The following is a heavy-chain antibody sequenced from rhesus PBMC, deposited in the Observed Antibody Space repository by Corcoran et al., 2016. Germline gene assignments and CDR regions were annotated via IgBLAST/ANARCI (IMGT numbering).Heavy chain of an antibody. Sequence: QVQLQESGPGLVKPSETLSLTCAVSGGSFSSYWWSWIRQPPGKGLEWIGEYNGNSVSTHYNPARKCLVTISKDETKNQFALKLSAATAADTAGYYCARYRGNYHYDYWGQGVLVTVSS. V-gene: IGHV4-80*01. CDR1: GGSFSSYW. CDR3: ARYRGNYHYDY. J-gene: IGHJ4*01. CDR2: YNGNSVST. D-gene: IGHD4-17*01.